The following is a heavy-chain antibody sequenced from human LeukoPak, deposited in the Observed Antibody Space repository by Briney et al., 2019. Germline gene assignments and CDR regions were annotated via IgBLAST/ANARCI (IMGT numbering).Heavy chain of an antibody. D-gene: IGHD6-19*01. CDR2: ISGSGGST. CDR1: GFTFSSYG. J-gene: IGHJ4*02. V-gene: IGHV3-23*01. CDR3: AKYSSGWSAFDY. Sequence: GGSLRLSCAASGFTFSSYGMSWVRQAPGKGLEWVSAISGSGGSTYYADSVKGRFTISRDNSKNTQYLQMNSLRAEDTAVYYCAKYSSGWSAFDYWGQGTLVTVSS.